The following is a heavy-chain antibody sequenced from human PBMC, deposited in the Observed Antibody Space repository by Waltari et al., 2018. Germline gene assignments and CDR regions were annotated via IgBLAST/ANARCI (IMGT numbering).Heavy chain of an antibody. Sequence: VQLVESGGGLIQPGWSLRLSCVGSGFTANSNYMSWVRQVPGKGLEWVSNITRGTNANDAESVRGRVTISRDNAKDTWYLQMNSLRVEDTAVYFCARHVSGPTRAAFDVWGQGTMVTVSP. CDR3: ARHVSGPTRAAFDV. CDR1: GFTANSNY. V-gene: IGHV3-53*01. D-gene: IGHD6-19*01. CDR2: ITRGTNA. J-gene: IGHJ3*01.